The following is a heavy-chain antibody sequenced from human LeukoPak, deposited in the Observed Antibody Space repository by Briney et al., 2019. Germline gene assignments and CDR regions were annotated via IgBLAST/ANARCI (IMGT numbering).Heavy chain of an antibody. Sequence: PGGSLRLSCAASGFTFSSNSMNCVRHAPGKWLEWVSSISSSSSYIYYADSVTGRFTISRDNAKHSTYLQIASIRAEDTAVYYCARDGAYDFWSGYYPSEFDYWGQGTLVTVSS. D-gene: IGHD3-3*01. CDR2: ISSSSSYI. J-gene: IGHJ4*02. CDR1: GFTFSSNS. CDR3: ARDGAYDFWSGYYPSEFDY. V-gene: IGHV3-21*01.